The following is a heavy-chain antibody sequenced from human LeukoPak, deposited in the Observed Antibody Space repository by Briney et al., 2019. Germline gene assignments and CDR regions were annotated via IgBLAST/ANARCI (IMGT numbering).Heavy chain of an antibody. D-gene: IGHD6-13*01. CDR1: GGSISSYY. V-gene: IGHV4-59*01. CDR2: IYYSGST. J-gene: IGHJ5*02. Sequence: PSETLSLTCTVSGGSISSYYWSWIRQPPGKGLEWIGYIYYSGSTNYNPSLKSRVTISVDTSKNQFSLKLSSVTAADTAVYYCARGYSSSINWFDPWGQGTLVTVSS. CDR3: ARGYSSSINWFDP.